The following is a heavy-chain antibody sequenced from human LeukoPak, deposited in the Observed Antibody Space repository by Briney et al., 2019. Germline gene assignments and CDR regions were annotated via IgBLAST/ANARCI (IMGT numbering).Heavy chain of an antibody. CDR2: MYYSGSS. J-gene: IGHJ4*02. CDR1: SGSISSTSYY. Sequence: PSETLSLTCTVSSGSISSTSYYWGWIRQPPGMGLEWIGSMYYSGSSYYNPSLKSRVTISVDTSKSQFSLKLSSVTAADTAVYYCAREMRSPRGGFDYWDQGTLVTVSS. CDR3: AREMRSPRGGFDY. V-gene: IGHV4-39*07. D-gene: IGHD3-10*01.